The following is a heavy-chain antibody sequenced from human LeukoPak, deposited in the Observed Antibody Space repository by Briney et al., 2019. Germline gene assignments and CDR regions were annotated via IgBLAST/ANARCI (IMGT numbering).Heavy chain of an antibody. Sequence: GGSLRLSCAASGFTFSDYYMSWIRQAPGKGLEWVSYISSSGSTIYYADSVKGRFTISRDNAKNSLYLQMNSLRAEDTAVYYCAKVKIDDDAFDIWGQGTMVTVSS. CDR3: AKVKIDDDAFDI. J-gene: IGHJ3*02. V-gene: IGHV3-11*01. CDR1: GFTFSDYY. CDR2: ISSSGSTI.